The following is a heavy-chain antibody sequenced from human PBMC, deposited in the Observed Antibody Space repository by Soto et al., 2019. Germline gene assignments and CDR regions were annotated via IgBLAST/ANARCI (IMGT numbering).Heavy chain of an antibody. CDR3: ARGGSGYVWFNEF. CDR1: GGLFSSYA. V-gene: IGHV1-69*01. CDR2: IIPVGGTA. J-gene: IGHJ4*02. D-gene: IGHD3-22*01. Sequence: QEQLVQSGSEVKKPGSSVKVSCKDPGGLFSSYAISWVRQAPGQGLEWMGGIIPVGGTAYYAQKFQGRVTITADESTYTAYMDLSILKYEDTASYYCARGGSGYVWFNEFWGQGTLVTVSS.